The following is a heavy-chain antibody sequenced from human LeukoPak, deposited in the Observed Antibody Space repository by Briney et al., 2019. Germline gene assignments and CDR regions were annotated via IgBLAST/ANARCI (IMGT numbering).Heavy chain of an antibody. CDR1: GFTFSSYG. D-gene: IGHD6-13*01. Sequence: GGSLRLSCAASGFTFSSYGMSWVRQAPGKGLEWVSYISTSSSTMYYADSVKGRFTISRDNARNSLYLQMNSLRAEDTAVYYCARDREKQQLPQFFYYYYMDVWGKGTTVTVSS. CDR2: ISTSSSTM. V-gene: IGHV3-48*01. J-gene: IGHJ6*03. CDR3: ARDREKQQLPQFFYYYYMDV.